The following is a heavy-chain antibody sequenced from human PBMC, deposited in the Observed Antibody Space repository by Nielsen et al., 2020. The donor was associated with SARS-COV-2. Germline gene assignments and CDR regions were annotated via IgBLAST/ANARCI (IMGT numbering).Heavy chain of an antibody. Sequence: GESLKISCPASGFTFDDYGMSWVRQAPGKGLEWVSGINWNGGSTGYADSVKGRFTISRDNAKSLLYLQMNSLRVEDTAVYYCARGTDHTSHFDYWGQGILVAVSS. D-gene: IGHD3/OR15-3a*01. CDR1: GFTFDDYG. CDR2: INWNGGST. CDR3: ARGTDHTSHFDY. V-gene: IGHV3-20*04. J-gene: IGHJ4*02.